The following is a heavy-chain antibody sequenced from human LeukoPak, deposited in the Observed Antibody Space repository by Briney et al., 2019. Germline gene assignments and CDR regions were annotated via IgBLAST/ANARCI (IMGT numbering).Heavy chain of an antibody. CDR3: AREVVTAPFDY. CDR1: GGSISSSSYY. D-gene: IGHD2-21*02. V-gene: IGHV4-39*02. J-gene: IGHJ4*02. Sequence: SETLSLTCTVSGGSISSSSYYWGWIRQPPGKGLEWIGSISYSGSTYYNPSLKSRVTISVDTSKNQFSLKLSSVTAADTAVYYCAREVVTAPFDYWGQGTLVTVSS. CDR2: ISYSGST.